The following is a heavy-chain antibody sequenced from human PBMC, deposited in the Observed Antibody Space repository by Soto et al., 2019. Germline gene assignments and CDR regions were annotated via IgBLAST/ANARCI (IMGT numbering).Heavy chain of an antibody. D-gene: IGHD3-16*01. J-gene: IGHJ4*02. CDR2: IYAGGAT. CDR1: GFSVSKSY. Sequence: EVNLVESGGGLVQPGGSLRLSCTGSGFSVSKSYMAWVRQAAGKGLVWVSIIYAGGATFYADSMKGRFTISRDNSKNTVFLQMNRLSAEDTAVYYCAKGDFEYWGQGILVTVSS. V-gene: IGHV3-66*01. CDR3: AKGDFEY.